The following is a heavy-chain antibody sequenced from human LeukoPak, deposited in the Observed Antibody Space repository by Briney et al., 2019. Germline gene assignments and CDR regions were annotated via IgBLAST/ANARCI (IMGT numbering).Heavy chain of an antibody. Sequence: SETLSLTCAVYGGSFSGYYWSWIRQPPGKGLEWIGEINHSGSTNYNPSLKSRVTISVDTSKNQFSLKLSSVTAADTAVYYCARDFRYCGSTSCYLGDAFDIWGQGTMVTVSS. J-gene: IGHJ3*02. D-gene: IGHD2-2*01. CDR3: ARDFRYCGSTSCYLGDAFDI. CDR2: INHSGST. CDR1: GGSFSGYY. V-gene: IGHV4-34*01.